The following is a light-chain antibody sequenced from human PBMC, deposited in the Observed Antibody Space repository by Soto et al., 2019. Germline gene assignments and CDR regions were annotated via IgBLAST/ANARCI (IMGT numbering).Light chain of an antibody. CDR2: DVS. V-gene: IGLV2-14*01. CDR1: SSDVGGYNY. Sequence: QSALTQPASVSGSPGQSITISCTGTSSDVGGYNYVSWYQQHPGKAPKLMIYDVSNRPSGVSNRFSGSKSGNTASLTISGLQAEDGADYYCSSYTSSSPPVSGGGTKLPVL. J-gene: IGLJ2*01. CDR3: SSYTSSSPPV.